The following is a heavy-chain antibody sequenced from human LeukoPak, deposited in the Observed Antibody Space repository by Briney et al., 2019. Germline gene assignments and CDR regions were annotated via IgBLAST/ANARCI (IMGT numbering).Heavy chain of an antibody. J-gene: IGHJ4*02. D-gene: IGHD3-10*01. CDR3: ARGRVYYAPFDY. CDR1: GGSFSGYD. V-gene: IGHV4-34*01. Sequence: PSETLSLTCAVYGGSFSGYDWSWIRQPPGKGLEWIGEINHSGSTNYNPSLKSRVTISLDTSKNQFSLKLSSVTAADTAVYYCARGRVYYAPFDYWGQGTLVTVSS. CDR2: INHSGST.